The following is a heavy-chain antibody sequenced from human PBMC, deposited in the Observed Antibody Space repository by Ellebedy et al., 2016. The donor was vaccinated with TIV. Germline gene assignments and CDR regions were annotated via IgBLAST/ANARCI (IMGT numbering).Heavy chain of an antibody. CDR3: ARRGNYLGDAFDI. CDR1: GFTFSMYS. D-gene: IGHD3-16*01. V-gene: IGHV3-48*02. CDR2: IVCTGTTT. J-gene: IGHJ3*02. Sequence: GESLKISXAASGFTFSMYSMNWVRQTAGKGLEWISYIVCTGTTTYYADSVKGRFTISRDNAKNSLYLQMNSLRDEDTAVYYCARRGNYLGDAFDIWGQGAVVIVSS.